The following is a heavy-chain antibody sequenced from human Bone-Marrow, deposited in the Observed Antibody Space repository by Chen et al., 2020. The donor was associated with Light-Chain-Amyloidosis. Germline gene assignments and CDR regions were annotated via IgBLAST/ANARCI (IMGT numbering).Heavy chain of an antibody. CDR3: ARGLLPPTVGFDS. CDR1: GDSISNGGYS. Sequence: QLQLQESGSGLVKPSQTLSLTCAVSGDSISNGGYSWGWIRRPPGKGLEWIGFIYQSGGTFYNPSLMSRVTMSVDRSKNLFSLKLTALTAADTAVYYCARGLLPPTVGFDSWGRGALVTVSS. CDR2: IYQSGGT. V-gene: IGHV4-30-2*01. D-gene: IGHD1-26*01. J-gene: IGHJ4*02.